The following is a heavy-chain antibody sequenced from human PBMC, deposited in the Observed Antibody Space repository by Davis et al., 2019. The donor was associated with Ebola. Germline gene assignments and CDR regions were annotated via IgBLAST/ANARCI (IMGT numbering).Heavy chain of an antibody. D-gene: IGHD6-13*01. Sequence: PGGSLRLSCAASGFTFSNYWMSWVRQAPGKGLEWVANIKQDGSEKYYVDSVKGRFTISRDNARNSLYLQMNSLRAEDTAVYYCARGPTEQQLVLGAFDIWGEGTMVTVSS. CDR2: IKQDGSEK. CDR1: GFTFSNYW. V-gene: IGHV3-7*01. J-gene: IGHJ3*02. CDR3: ARGPTEQQLVLGAFDI.